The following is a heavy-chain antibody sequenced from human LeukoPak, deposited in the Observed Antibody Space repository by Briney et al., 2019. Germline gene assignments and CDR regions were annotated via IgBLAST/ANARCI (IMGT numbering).Heavy chain of an antibody. CDR2: ISWDGGST. V-gene: IGHV3-43*01. Sequence: GGSLRLSCAASGFTFDDYTMHWVRQAPGKGLEWVSLISWDGGSTYYADSVKGRFTISRDNSKNSLYLQMNSLRTEDTALYYCAKALNCGGNCYLGDAFDIWGQGTMVTVSS. CDR1: GFTFDDYT. CDR3: AKALNCGGNCYLGDAFDI. D-gene: IGHD2-21*01. J-gene: IGHJ3*02.